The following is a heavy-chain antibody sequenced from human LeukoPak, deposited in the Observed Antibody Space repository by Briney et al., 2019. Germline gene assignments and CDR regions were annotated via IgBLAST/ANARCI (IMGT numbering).Heavy chain of an antibody. V-gene: IGHV4-59*11. D-gene: IGHD4-17*01. CDR1: GDSFSSHY. Sequence: SETLSLTCTVSGDSFSSHYWSWIRQPPGKGLEWIGYISYIGSTNYNPSLKSRVTISIDTSKNQFSLKLSSVTAADTAVYYCARDLVTVTKGFDIWGQGTMVSVSS. CDR2: ISYIGST. CDR3: ARDLVTVTKGFDI. J-gene: IGHJ3*02.